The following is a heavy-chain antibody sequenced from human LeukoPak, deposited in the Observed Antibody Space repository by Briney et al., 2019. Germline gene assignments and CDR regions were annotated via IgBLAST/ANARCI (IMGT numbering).Heavy chain of an antibody. CDR2: ISYDGSNK. J-gene: IGHJ3*02. Sequence: PGGSLRLSCAASGFTFSSYGMHWVRQAPGKGLEWVAVISYDGSNKYYADSVKGRLTISRGNSKNTLYLQMNSLRAEDTAVYYCAKDLGATVVDAFDIWGQGTMVTVSS. CDR1: GFTFSSYG. V-gene: IGHV3-30*18. CDR3: AKDLGATVVDAFDI. D-gene: IGHD1-26*01.